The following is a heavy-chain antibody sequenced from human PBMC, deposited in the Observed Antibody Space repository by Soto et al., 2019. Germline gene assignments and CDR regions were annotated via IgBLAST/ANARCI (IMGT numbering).Heavy chain of an antibody. D-gene: IGHD3-10*01. CDR1: GYTFTSYG. V-gene: IGHV1-18*01. CDR2: ISAYNGNT. J-gene: IGHJ5*02. CDR3: ARDLLGYYGSELSWFDP. Sequence: QVQLVQSGAEVKKPGASVKVSCKASGYTFTSYGISWVRQAPGQGLEWMGWISAYNGNTNYAQKLQGRVTMTTDTATSTAYMELRSLRSDDTAVYYCARDLLGYYGSELSWFDPWGQGTLVTVSS.